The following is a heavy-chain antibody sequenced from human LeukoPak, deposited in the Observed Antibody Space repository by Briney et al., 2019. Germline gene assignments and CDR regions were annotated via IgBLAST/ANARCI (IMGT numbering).Heavy chain of an antibody. V-gene: IGHV4-34*09. Sequence: SETLSLTCAVYGGSFSGYYWSWIRQHPGKGLEWIGNIYNSGNTYYNPSLKSRITISVDTSKNQFSLKLRSVTAADTAVYYCAVYVDYGFDPWGQGTLVTVSS. CDR2: IYNSGNT. CDR3: AVYVDYGFDP. CDR1: GGSFSGYY. J-gene: IGHJ5*02. D-gene: IGHD4-17*01.